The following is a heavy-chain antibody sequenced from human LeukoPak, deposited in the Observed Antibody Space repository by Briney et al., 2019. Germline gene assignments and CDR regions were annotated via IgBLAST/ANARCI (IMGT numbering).Heavy chain of an antibody. CDR1: GYTFTGYY. D-gene: IGHD2-15*01. Sequence: ASVKVSCKASGYTFTGYYMHWVRQAPGQGLEWMGWINPNSGGTNYAQKFQGRVTMTRDTSISTAYMELSRLRSDGTAVYYCARDLGYCSGGSCYSLNWFDPWGQGTLVTVSS. CDR3: ARDLGYCSGGSCYSLNWFDP. J-gene: IGHJ5*02. CDR2: INPNSGGT. V-gene: IGHV1-2*02.